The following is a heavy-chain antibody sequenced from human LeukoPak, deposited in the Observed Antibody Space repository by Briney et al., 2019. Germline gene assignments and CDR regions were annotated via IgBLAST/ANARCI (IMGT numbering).Heavy chain of an antibody. CDR3: ARDGAAAGSFDY. CDR2: INPNSGGT. D-gene: IGHD6-13*01. J-gene: IGHJ4*02. Sequence: ASVKVSCKASGYTFTGYYMHWVRQAPGQGLEWMGWINPNSGGTNDAQKFQGRVTITRDTSISTAYMELTRLRSDDTAVYYCARDGAAAGSFDYWGQGTLVTVSS. V-gene: IGHV1-2*02. CDR1: GYTFTGYY.